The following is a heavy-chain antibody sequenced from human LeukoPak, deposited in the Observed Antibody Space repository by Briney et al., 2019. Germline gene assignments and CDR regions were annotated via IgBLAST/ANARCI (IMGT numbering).Heavy chain of an antibody. D-gene: IGHD4-17*01. Sequence: KPSETLSLTCTVSGGSISSYYWSWIRQPPGKGLEWIGYIYYSGSTNYNPSLKSRVTISVDTSKNQFSLKLSSVTAADTAVYYCARGPFPVYYYYGMDVWGQGTTVTVSS. CDR1: GGSISSYY. CDR3: ARGPFPVYYYYGMDV. V-gene: IGHV4-59*08. J-gene: IGHJ6*02. CDR2: IYYSGST.